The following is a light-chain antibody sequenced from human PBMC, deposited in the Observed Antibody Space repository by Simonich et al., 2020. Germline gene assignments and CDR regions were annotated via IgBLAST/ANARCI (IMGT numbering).Light chain of an antibody. CDR1: QSVSSY. Sequence: EIVLTQSPATLSLSPGERATLSCRARQSVSSYLDWYQHTPCQAPRLLIYDASNRATGIPARFSGSGSGTDFTLNISSLEPEDFAVYYCQQRSNWPLTFGPGTKVDIK. J-gene: IGKJ3*01. V-gene: IGKV3-11*01. CDR2: DAS. CDR3: QQRSNWPLT.